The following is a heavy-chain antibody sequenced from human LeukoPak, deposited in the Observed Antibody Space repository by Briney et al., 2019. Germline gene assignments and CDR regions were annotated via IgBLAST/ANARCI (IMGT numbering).Heavy chain of an antibody. CDR3: ASHPRDDISTGHRARGWFDP. Sequence: SETLSLTCAVYGGSFSGYYWSWIRQPPGKGLEWIGEINHSGSTNYNPSLKSRVTISVDTSKNQFSLKLSSVTAADTAGYYCASHPRDDISTGHRARGWFDPWGQGTLVTVSS. D-gene: IGHD3-9*01. CDR1: GGSFSGYY. CDR2: INHSGST. J-gene: IGHJ5*02. V-gene: IGHV4-34*01.